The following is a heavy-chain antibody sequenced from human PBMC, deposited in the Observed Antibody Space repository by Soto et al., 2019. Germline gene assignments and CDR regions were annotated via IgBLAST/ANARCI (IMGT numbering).Heavy chain of an antibody. Sequence: HLQLQESGPGLVKPSETLSLTCTVSDDSITSSTFYWGWIRQSPGKGLEWIGSIYFSGNTYYNPSLKSRVTIAVDTSKNKFSLNLNSVTAADTAVYSCARHPLHRVGASISAFDIWGQGTVVTVSS. CDR3: ARHPLHRVGASISAFDI. CDR1: DDSITSSTFY. CDR2: IYFSGNT. J-gene: IGHJ3*02. V-gene: IGHV4-39*01. D-gene: IGHD1-26*01.